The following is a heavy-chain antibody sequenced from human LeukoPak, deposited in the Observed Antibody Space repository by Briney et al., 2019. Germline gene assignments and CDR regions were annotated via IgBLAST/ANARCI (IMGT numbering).Heavy chain of an antibody. D-gene: IGHD3-10*01. CDR3: ATVLSSGYGSGSYPLY. CDR2: INPNSGGT. CDR1: GYTFTAYY. V-gene: IGHV1-2*02. J-gene: IGHJ4*02. Sequence: ASVQVSCKASGYTFTAYYMHWVRQAPGQGLEWMGWINPNSGGTNYAQKFQGRVTMTEDTSTDTAYMELSSLRSEDTAVYYCATVLSSGYGSGSYPLYWGQGTLVTVSS.